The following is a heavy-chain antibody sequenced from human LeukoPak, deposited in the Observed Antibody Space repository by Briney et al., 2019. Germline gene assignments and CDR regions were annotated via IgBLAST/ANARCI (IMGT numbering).Heavy chain of an antibody. CDR1: GFTFSNYW. D-gene: IGHD2-15*01. CDR2: INSDGINT. CDR3: ARGRDIVVVVAAPDY. J-gene: IGHJ4*02. V-gene: IGHV3-74*01. Sequence: PGGSLRLSCAASGFTFSNYWMHWVRQAPGKGLVWVSRINSDGINTSYADSVKGRFTISRDNSKNMLYLQMNSLRAEDTAVYYCARGRDIVVVVAAPDYWGQGTLVTVSS.